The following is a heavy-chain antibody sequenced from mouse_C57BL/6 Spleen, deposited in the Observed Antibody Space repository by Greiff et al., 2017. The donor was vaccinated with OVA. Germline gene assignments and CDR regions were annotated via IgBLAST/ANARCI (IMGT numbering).Heavy chain of an antibody. D-gene: IGHD2-13*01. J-gene: IGHJ2*01. Sequence: VKLVESGAELVKPGASVKMSCKASGYTFTSYWITWVKQRPGQGLEWIGDIYPGSGSTNYNEKFKSKATLTVDTSSSTAYMQLSSLTSEDSAVCYCARGVNYFDYWGQGTTLTVSS. V-gene: IGHV1-55*01. CDR3: ARGVNYFDY. CDR1: GYTFTSYW. CDR2: IYPGSGST.